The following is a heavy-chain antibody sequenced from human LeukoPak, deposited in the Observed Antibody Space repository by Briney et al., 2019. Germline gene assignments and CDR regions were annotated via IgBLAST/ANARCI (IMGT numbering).Heavy chain of an antibody. CDR2: INWNGGST. J-gene: IGHJ4*02. CDR3: ARVDYDSSGYADY. D-gene: IGHD3-22*01. V-gene: IGHV3-20*01. CDR1: GFTFSDYY. Sequence: GGSLRLSCAASGFTFSDYYMSWVRQAPGKGLEWVSGINWNGGSTGYADSVKGRFTISRDNAKNSLYLQMNSLRAEDTALYHCARVDYDSSGYADYWGQGTLVTVSS.